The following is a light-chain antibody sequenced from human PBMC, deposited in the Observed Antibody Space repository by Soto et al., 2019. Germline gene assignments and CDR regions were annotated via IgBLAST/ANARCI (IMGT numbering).Light chain of an antibody. CDR1: QSVSNN. Sequence: EVVMTHSPATLSVSPGERATLSCRASQSVSNNLAWYQQKPGQAPKLLVYGASTRATDIPPRFSGSGSGTEFTLAISSLQSEDFAIYYCQQYNDWPRTFGQGT. CDR3: QQYNDWPRT. CDR2: GAS. V-gene: IGKV3-15*01. J-gene: IGKJ1*01.